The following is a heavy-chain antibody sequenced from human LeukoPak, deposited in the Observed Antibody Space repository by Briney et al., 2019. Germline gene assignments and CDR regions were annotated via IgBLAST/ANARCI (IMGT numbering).Heavy chain of an antibody. V-gene: IGHV3-48*01. J-gene: IGHJ4*02. CDR1: GFTFSSYS. CDR2: ISSSSSTI. Sequence: GGSLRLSCAASGFTFSSYSMNWVRQAPGKGLEWVSYISSSSSTIYYADSVKGRFTISRDNAKNSLYLRMNSLRAEDTAVYYCARERPFDYWGQGTLVTVSS. CDR3: ARERPFDY.